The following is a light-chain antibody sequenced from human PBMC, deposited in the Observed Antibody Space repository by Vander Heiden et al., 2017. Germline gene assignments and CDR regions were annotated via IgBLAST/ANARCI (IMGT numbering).Light chain of an antibody. Sequence: DIELTQSPSTLSESVGDRITITCRASQVIGTHVAWYHHKPGKVPKLLIHDASTMDIGVPSTFSGSGSGTEFTLTISSLQPEDFATYYCQQSFNSPRTFGQGTKVDIK. CDR1: QVIGTH. CDR2: DAS. J-gene: IGKJ2*01. CDR3: QQSFNSPRT. V-gene: IGKV1-39*01.